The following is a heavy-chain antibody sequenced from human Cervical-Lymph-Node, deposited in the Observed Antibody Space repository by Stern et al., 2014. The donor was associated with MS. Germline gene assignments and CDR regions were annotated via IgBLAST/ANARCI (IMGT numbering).Heavy chain of an antibody. CDR2: INPSDGST. CDR3: SRPDTVNTAMVGDY. J-gene: IGHJ4*02. V-gene: IGHV1-46*03. Sequence: VQLVESGAEVKKPGASVKVSCKASGYTFTSYYMHWVRHAPGQGLEGMGLINPSDGSTNYAQKFQGRVTMTRDTSTSTVYMKLSGLRSEDTSVYYCSRPDTVNTAMVGDYWGQGTLVTVSS. D-gene: IGHD5-18*01. CDR1: GYTFTSYY.